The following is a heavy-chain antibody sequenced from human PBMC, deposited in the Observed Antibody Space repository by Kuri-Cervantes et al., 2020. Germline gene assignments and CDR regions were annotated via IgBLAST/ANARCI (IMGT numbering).Heavy chain of an antibody. Sequence: GESLKISCAASGFTFSSYAMHWVRQAPGKGLERVAVISYDGSNKYYADSVKGRFTISRDNSKNTLYLQMNSLRAEDTAVYYCARELASSSLRGMDVWGQGTTVTVSS. V-gene: IGHV3-30-3*01. D-gene: IGHD6-6*01. CDR1: GFTFSSYA. J-gene: IGHJ6*02. CDR2: ISYDGSNK. CDR3: ARELASSSLRGMDV.